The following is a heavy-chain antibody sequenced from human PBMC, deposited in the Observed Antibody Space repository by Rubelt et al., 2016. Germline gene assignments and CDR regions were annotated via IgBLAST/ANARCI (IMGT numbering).Heavy chain of an antibody. Sequence: QVQLVQSGGEVKKPGASLKVSCKTSGYTFTSYAMHWVRQAPGQRLEWMGWMNAGNGNTRYSQKFQGRVTITRDTSASTAYMELSSLGYEDTAVYYCTRDPDGDHDFDYWGQGTLVTVSS. CDR2: MNAGNGNT. D-gene: IGHD4-17*01. CDR1: GYTFTSYA. V-gene: IGHV1-3*01. J-gene: IGHJ4*02. CDR3: TRDPDGDHDFDY.